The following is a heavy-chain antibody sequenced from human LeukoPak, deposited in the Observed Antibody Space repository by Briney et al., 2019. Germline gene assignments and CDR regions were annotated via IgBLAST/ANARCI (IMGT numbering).Heavy chain of an antibody. J-gene: IGHJ6*03. Sequence: SETLSLTCTVSGGSISGYYWSWIRQPPGKGLEWIGEINHSGSTNYNPSLKSRVTISVDTSKNQFSLKLSSVTAADTAVYYCARERSSGGGYGGVGYYYMDVWGKGTTVTISS. CDR1: GGSISGYY. CDR2: INHSGST. CDR3: ARERSSGGGYGGVGYYYMDV. V-gene: IGHV4-34*01. D-gene: IGHD2-15*01.